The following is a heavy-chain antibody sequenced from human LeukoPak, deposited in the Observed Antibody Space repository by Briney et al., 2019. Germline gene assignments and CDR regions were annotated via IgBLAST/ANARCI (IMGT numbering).Heavy chain of an antibody. CDR1: GFTFSSYA. V-gene: IGHV3-30-3*01. CDR3: ARDLLVIKGSFDY. CDR2: ISYDGSNK. J-gene: IGHJ4*02. Sequence: GRSLRLSCAASGFTFSSYAMHWVRQAPGKGLEWVAVISYDGSNKYYADSVKGRFTISRDNSKNTLYLQMNSLRAEDTAVYYCARDLLVIKGSFDYWGQGTLVTVSS. D-gene: IGHD4-23*01.